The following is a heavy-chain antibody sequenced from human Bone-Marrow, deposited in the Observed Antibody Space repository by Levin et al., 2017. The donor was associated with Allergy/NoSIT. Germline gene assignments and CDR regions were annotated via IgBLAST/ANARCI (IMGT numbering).Heavy chain of an antibody. CDR3: TRDRGEWGQFYFDY. V-gene: IGHV3-23*01. D-gene: IGHD1-26*01. CDR1: GLTFSSYA. Sequence: QAGGSLRLSCAASGLTFSSYAMSWVRQAPGKGLEWVSAIRASDGGTYYADSVKGRFTISRDNSKNTLYLQMNSLRAEDTAVYYCTRDRGEWGQFYFDYWGQGILVTVSS. J-gene: IGHJ4*02. CDR2: IRASDGGT.